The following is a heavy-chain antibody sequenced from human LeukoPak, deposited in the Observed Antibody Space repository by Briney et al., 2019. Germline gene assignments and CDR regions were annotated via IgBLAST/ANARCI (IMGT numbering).Heavy chain of an antibody. CDR2: IRSKTYGGTA. CDR3: TRGLGGFTAYDDF. CDR1: GFSVGDYA. J-gene: IGHJ4*02. D-gene: IGHD5-12*01. V-gene: IGHV3-49*04. Sequence: GGSLRLSCTASGFSVGDYAMSWVRQAPGKGLEWVGFIRSKTYGGTADYAASVEGRFTISRDDSNNIAYLQMNSLKTEDTALYYCTRGLGGFTAYDDFWGQGTLVTVSS.